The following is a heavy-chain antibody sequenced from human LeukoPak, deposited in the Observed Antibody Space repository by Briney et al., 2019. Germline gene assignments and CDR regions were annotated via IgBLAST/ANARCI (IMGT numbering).Heavy chain of an antibody. CDR2: IRYDGSNK. D-gene: IGHD3-10*01. Sequence: GGSLRLSCAASGFTFSSYGMHWVRQAPGKGLEWVAFIRYDGSNKYYADSVKGRFTISRDNSKNTLYLQMNSLRAEDTAVYYCARTRTKGNYGSGTFSPVDYWGQGTLVTVSS. V-gene: IGHV3-30*02. J-gene: IGHJ4*02. CDR3: ARTRTKGNYGSGTFSPVDY. CDR1: GFTFSSYG.